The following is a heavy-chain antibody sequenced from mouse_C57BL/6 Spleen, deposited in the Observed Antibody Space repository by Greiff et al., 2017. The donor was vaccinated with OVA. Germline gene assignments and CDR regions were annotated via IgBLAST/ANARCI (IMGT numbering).Heavy chain of an antibody. Sequence: QVQLKQPGAELVKPGASVKLSCKASGYTFTSYWMQWVKQRPGQGLEWIGEIDPSDSYTNYNQKFKGKATLTVDTSSSTAYMQLSSLTSEDSAVYYCARYEAEDAMDYWGQGTSVTVSS. V-gene: IGHV1-50*01. CDR1: GYTFTSYW. D-gene: IGHD2-3*01. CDR2: IDPSDSYT. CDR3: ARYEAEDAMDY. J-gene: IGHJ4*01.